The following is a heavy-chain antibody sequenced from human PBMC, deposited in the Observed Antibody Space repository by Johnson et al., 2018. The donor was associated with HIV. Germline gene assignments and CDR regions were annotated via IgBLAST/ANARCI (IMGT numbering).Heavy chain of an antibody. J-gene: IGHJ3*02. CDR3: ARGKKQWLDEDAFDI. D-gene: IGHD6-19*01. V-gene: IGHV3-20*04. CDR1: GFTFDDYG. Sequence: VQLVESGGGLVQPGGSLRLSCVVSGFTFDDYGMSWVRQAPGKGLEWVAGINWNSGSKGYADSVKGRFTISRDNAKNSLYLQMNSLRAEDTAVYYCARGKKQWLDEDAFDIWGQGTMVTVSS. CDR2: INWNSGSK.